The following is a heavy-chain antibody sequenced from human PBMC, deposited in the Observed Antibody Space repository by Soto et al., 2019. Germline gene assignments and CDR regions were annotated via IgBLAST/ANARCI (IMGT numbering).Heavy chain of an antibody. Sequence: QVQLVQSGAEVKAPGSSVKVSCQASGGPFSSYALSWVRQAPGQGLEWMGGIIPLFRTPDYAQKFQGRVTITADESTSTAYMELSSLRSEDTAIYYCARDNGRPQLGGNYYYITDVWGQGTTITVSS. D-gene: IGHD3-3*02. CDR1: GGPFSSYA. J-gene: IGHJ6*02. V-gene: IGHV1-69*12. CDR2: IIPLFRTP. CDR3: ARDNGRPQLGGNYYYITDV.